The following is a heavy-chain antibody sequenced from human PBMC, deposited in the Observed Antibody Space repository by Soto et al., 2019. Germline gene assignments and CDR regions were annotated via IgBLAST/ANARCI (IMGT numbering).Heavy chain of an antibody. D-gene: IGHD1-26*01. V-gene: IGHV5-51*01. CDR3: ARGIVGASPYAFDI. CDR1: GYSFTSYW. CDR2: IYPADSDT. Sequence: GESLKISCKGSGYSFTSYWIGWVRQMPGKGLECMGIIYPADSDTRYSPSFQGQATISVDKSISTAYLHWRSLKASDTAMYYCARGIVGASPYAFDIWGQGTMVTVSS. J-gene: IGHJ3*02.